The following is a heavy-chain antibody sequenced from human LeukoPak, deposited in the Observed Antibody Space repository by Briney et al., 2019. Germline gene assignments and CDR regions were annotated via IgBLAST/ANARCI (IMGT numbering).Heavy chain of an antibody. V-gene: IGHV3-23*01. D-gene: IGHD3-16*02. CDR2: ISGSGDAT. CDR1: GFNFRGSS. CDR3: AKVSSTSSLCY. Sequence: QAGGSLRLSCAVSGFNFRGSSMTWVRQAPGKGLEWVSSISGSGDATYYADSVKGRFTISRDNSKNTLYLQMNSLRAEDTAVYYCAKVSSTSSLCYWGQGTLVTVSS. J-gene: IGHJ4*02.